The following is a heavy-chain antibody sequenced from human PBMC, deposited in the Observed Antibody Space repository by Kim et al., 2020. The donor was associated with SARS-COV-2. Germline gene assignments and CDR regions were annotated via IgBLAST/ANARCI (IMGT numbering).Heavy chain of an antibody. J-gene: IGHJ6*03. V-gene: IGHV3-30*07. D-gene: IGHD6-13*01. CDR3: ARDGSSSWPRYHMDV. Sequence: ADSGKGRFTISRDNSKNTLNLQMNSLRAEDTAVYYWARDGSSSWPRYHMDVWGKGTTVTVSS.